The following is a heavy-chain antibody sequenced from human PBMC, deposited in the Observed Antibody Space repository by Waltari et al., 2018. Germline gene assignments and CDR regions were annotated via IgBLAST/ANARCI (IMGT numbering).Heavy chain of an antibody. CDR1: GASVSNNPAA. CDR3: ARDTFRYGPGEGYYYGMDV. CDR2: TYYRSTWFN. D-gene: IGHD7-27*01. V-gene: IGHV6-1*01. Sequence: QVLLQQSGPGLVKPSQTLSLTCAISGASVSNNPAAWHWIRQSPSRGLEWLGRTYYRSTWFNDYAVSVKGRITFNPDTSKNQFSLQLNSLTPDDTAVYYCARDTFRYGPGEGYYYGMDVWGQGTTVTVSS. J-gene: IGHJ6*02.